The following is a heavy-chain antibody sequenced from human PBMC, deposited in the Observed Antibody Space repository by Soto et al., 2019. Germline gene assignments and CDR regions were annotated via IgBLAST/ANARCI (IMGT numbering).Heavy chain of an antibody. CDR3: ARGSYDILTGYYRGGNWFDP. V-gene: IGHV4-31*03. CDR1: GGSISSGGYY. J-gene: IGHJ5*02. CDR2: IYYSGST. Sequence: PSETLSLTCTVSGGSISSGGYYWSWLRQHPGKGLEWIGYIYYSGSTYYNPSLKSRVTISVDTSKNQFSLKLSSVTAADTAVYYCARGSYDILTGYYRGGNWFDPWGQGTLVTVSS. D-gene: IGHD3-9*01.